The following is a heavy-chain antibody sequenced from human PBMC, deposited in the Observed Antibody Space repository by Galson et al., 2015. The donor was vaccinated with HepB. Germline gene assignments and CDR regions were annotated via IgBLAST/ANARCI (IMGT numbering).Heavy chain of an antibody. J-gene: IGHJ4*02. CDR1: GFTFSSYS. CDR2: ISSSSSYI. CDR3: ARALDYYDSSGYYYDYFDY. Sequence: SLRLSCAASGFTFSSYSMNWVRQAPGKGLEWVSSISSSSSYIYYADSVKGRFTISRDNAKNSLYLQMNSLRAEDTAVYYCARALDYYDSSGYYYDYFDYWGQGTLVTVSS. V-gene: IGHV3-21*01. D-gene: IGHD3-22*01.